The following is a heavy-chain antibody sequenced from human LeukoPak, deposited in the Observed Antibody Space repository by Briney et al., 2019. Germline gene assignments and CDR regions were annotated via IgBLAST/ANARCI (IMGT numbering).Heavy chain of an antibody. CDR2: ISYHGSKT. D-gene: IGHD3-22*01. Sequence: GRSLRLSCAASGFSFSYFGMHWVRQAPGKGLQWVAVISYHGSKTYYADSVKGRFTISRDISKNTLYLQMNSLRPEDTAVYYSAKDIDYYDSSGSSIDYWGQGTLVTVSS. J-gene: IGHJ4*02. CDR3: AKDIDYYDSSGSSIDY. CDR1: GFSFSYFG. V-gene: IGHV3-30*18.